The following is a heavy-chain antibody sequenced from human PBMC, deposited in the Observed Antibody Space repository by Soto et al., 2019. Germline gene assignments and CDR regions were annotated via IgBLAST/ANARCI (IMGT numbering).Heavy chain of an antibody. D-gene: IGHD3-3*01. Sequence: QVQLVESGGGVVQPGRSLRLSCAASGFTFSSSAMHWVRQAPGKGLEWVAVISYDGSNKYYADSVKGRFTISRDNSKNKLYLQMNSLRAEDTAVYYCARDKRALRFLEWSYYFDYWGQGTLVTVSS. CDR3: ARDKRALRFLEWSYYFDY. V-gene: IGHV3-30-3*01. J-gene: IGHJ4*02. CDR1: GFTFSSSA. CDR2: ISYDGSNK.